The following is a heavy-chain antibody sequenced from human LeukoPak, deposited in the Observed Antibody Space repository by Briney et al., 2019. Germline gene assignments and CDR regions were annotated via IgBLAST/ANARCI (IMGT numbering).Heavy chain of an antibody. J-gene: IGHJ4*02. CDR1: GGSLSSYF. Sequence: SETLSLTCTVSGGSLSSYFWNWIRQPPGKGLEWIGYIYYSGSTNYNPSLKSRVTISLDTSKNQVSLKLSSVTAADTAVYYCAREGFTSGSYRFDYWGQGTLVTVSS. V-gene: IGHV4-59*01. CDR3: AREGFTSGSYRFDY. D-gene: IGHD1-26*01. CDR2: IYYSGST.